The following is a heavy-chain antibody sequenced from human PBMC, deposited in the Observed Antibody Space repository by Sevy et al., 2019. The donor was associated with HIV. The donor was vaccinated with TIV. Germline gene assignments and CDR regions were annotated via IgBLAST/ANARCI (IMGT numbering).Heavy chain of an antibody. J-gene: IGHJ3*01. CDR2: IKQDGSEK. V-gene: IGHV3-7*01. CDR3: ARKSGVLDVDTAMPDVFDL. CDR1: GFTLSSYW. Sequence: GGSLRLSCAGSGFTLSSYWMSWVRQAPGRGLEWVANIKQDGSEKYYVDSVKGRFTISRDNAENSMYLQMKSLRDEDTAMYYCARKSGVLDVDTAMPDVFDLWGRGTMVTVSS. D-gene: IGHD5-18*01.